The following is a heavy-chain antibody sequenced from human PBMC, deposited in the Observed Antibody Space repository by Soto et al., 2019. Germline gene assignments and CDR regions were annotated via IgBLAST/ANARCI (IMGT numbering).Heavy chain of an antibody. CDR2: MNPNSGNT. CDR1: GYSCTSYA. J-gene: IGHJ4*02. Sequence: QVQLVQSGAEVKKPGASVKVSCKASGYSCTSYAINWVRQATGQGLEWMGWMNPNSGNTGYAQKFQGRVTMTRNTSLSTTYMELSSLRSEDTAVYYCAREKLGAVDYWGQGTLVTVSS. CDR3: AREKLGAVDY. V-gene: IGHV1-8*01. D-gene: IGHD1-26*01.